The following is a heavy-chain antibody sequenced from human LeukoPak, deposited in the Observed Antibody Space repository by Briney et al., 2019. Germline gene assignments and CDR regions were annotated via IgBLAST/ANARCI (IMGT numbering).Heavy chain of an antibody. Sequence: PGGSLRLSCAASGVTFSTYAMGWVRQPPGKGLEWIESIYYSGSTYYNPSLKSRVTISVDTSKNQFSLKLSSVTAADTAVYYCARIEHSSGWYYFDYWGQGTLVTVSS. J-gene: IGHJ4*02. CDR2: IYYSGST. CDR3: ARIEHSSGWYYFDY. V-gene: IGHV4-39*01. CDR1: GVTFSTYA. D-gene: IGHD6-19*01.